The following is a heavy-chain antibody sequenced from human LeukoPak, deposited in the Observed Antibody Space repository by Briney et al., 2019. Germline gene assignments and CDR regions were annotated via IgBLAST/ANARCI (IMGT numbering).Heavy chain of an antibody. CDR1: GGSISSSNW. J-gene: IGHJ5*01. Sequence: SGTLSLTCAVSGGSISSSNWWSWVRQPPGKGLEWIGEIYHSGSTNYNPSLKSRVTISVDKSKNQFSLQLNSVTAADTAVYYCVRHDGRGGATMGAFDSWGQGSLVTVSS. V-gene: IGHV4-4*02. D-gene: IGHD5-12*01. CDR2: IYHSGST. CDR3: VRHDGRGGATMGAFDS.